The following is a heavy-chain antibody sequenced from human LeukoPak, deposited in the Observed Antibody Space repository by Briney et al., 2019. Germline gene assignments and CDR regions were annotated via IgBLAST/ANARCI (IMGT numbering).Heavy chain of an antibody. CDR2: IYYSGST. Sequence: SETLSLTCTVSGGSISSSSYYWGWIRQPPGKGLEWIGSIYYSGSTYHNPSLKSRVTISVDTSKNQFSLKLSSVTAADTAVYYCAREAIAAGKNFDYWGQGTQVTVSS. D-gene: IGHD6-25*01. CDR1: GGSISSSSYY. CDR3: AREAIAAGKNFDY. V-gene: IGHV4-39*07. J-gene: IGHJ4*02.